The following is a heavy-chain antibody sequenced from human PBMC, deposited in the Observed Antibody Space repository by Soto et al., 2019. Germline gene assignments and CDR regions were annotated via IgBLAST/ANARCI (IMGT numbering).Heavy chain of an antibody. D-gene: IGHD3-3*01. CDR2: INPNSGGT. CDR3: ARGSLSEWLPANYFDY. V-gene: IGHV1-2*02. J-gene: IGHJ4*02. Sequence: ASVKVSCKASGYTFTGYYMHWVRQAPGQGLEWMGWINPNSGGTNYAQKFQGRVTMTRDTSISTAYMELSRLRSDDTAVYYCARGSLSEWLPANYFDYWGQGTLVTVSS. CDR1: GYTFTGYY.